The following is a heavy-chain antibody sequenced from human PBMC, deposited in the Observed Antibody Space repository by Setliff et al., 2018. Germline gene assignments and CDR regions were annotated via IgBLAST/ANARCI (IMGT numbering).Heavy chain of an antibody. CDR2: IRSKAYGGTT. D-gene: IGHD2-2*01. Sequence: QTGGSLRLSCRASGFTFGDYAMSWFRQAPGKGLEWVAFIRSKAYGGTTEYAASVKGRFTISRDDSKRIAYLQMNSLKTEDTAVYYCTTYCDSTTCALDYWGQGILVTVSS. CDR3: TTYCDSTTCALDY. J-gene: IGHJ4*02. V-gene: IGHV3-49*03. CDR1: GFTFGDYA.